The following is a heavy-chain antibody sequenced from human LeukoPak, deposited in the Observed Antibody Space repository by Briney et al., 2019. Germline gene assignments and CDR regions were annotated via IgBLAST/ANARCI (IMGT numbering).Heavy chain of an antibody. J-gene: IGHJ4*02. Sequence: SETLSLTCTVSGGSISSGDYYWSWIRQPPGKGLEWIGYIYYSGSTYYNPSLKSRVSISVDTSKNQFSPKLSSVTAADTAVYFCARDYVGVAGTFDYWGQGTLVTVSS. CDR2: IYYSGST. CDR3: ARDYVGVAGTFDY. CDR1: GGSISSGDYY. D-gene: IGHD6-19*01. V-gene: IGHV4-30-4*01.